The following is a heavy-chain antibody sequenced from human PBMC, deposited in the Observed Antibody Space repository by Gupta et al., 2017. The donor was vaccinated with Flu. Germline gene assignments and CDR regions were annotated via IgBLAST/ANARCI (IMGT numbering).Heavy chain of an antibody. CDR1: GEPISSSSHY. V-gene: IGHV4-39*01. CDR3: ARLPDERY. D-gene: IGHD1-14*01. J-gene: IGHJ4*02. CDR2: ISYSGST. Sequence: QLQLQDSGPGLVKPSETPSLTCTVSGEPISSSSHYWGWIRQPPEKGLEYIASISYSGSTYYNPSLKSRVTISVDTSKNQFSLKLSSVTAADTAVYYCARLPDERYWGQGTLVTVSS.